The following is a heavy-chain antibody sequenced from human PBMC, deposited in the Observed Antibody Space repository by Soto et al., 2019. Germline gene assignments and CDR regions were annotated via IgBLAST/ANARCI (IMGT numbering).Heavy chain of an antibody. D-gene: IGHD2-2*01. J-gene: IGHJ4*02. CDR3: ARHPGDAVLPPGPFDY. CDR1: GFTFGDFG. Sequence: EVQLVESGGGVVRPGESLRLSCAASGFTFGDFGVTWVRQAPGKGLVWVSGTDWNGASTRYADSVTGRFTISRDNAKNSLYLHMNSLRVDDTALSYCARHPGDAVLPPGPFDYWGQGTVVTVSS. CDR2: TDWNGAST. V-gene: IGHV3-20*04.